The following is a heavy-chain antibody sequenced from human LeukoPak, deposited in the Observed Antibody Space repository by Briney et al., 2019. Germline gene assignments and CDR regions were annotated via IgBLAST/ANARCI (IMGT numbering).Heavy chain of an antibody. CDR1: GGSISSYY. V-gene: IGHV4-59*01. D-gene: IGHD6-13*01. CDR2: IYYSGST. CDR3: ARGRAAAGIDY. J-gene: IGHJ4*02. Sequence: SETLSLTCTASGGSISSYYWSWIRQPPGKGLEWIGYIYYSGSTNYNPSLKSRVTISVDTSKNQFSLKLSSVTAADTAVYYCARGRAAAGIDYWGQGTLVTVSS.